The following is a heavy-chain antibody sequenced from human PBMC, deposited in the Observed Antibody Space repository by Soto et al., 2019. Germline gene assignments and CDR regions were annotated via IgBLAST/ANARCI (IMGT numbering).Heavy chain of an antibody. D-gene: IGHD6-13*01. J-gene: IGHJ6*02. CDR3: ARRGGRQQQLVDYYGMDV. V-gene: IGHV1-46*01. CDR1: GYTFTSYY. Sequence: ASVKVSCKASGYTFTSYYMHWVRQAPGQGLEWMGIINPSGGSTSYAQKFQGRVTMTRDTSTSTVYMELSSLRSEDTAVYYCARRGGRQQQLVDYYGMDVWGRGTTVTVSS. CDR2: INPSGGST.